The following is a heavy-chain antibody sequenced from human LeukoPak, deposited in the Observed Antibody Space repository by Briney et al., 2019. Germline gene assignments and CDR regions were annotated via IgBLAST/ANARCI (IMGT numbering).Heavy chain of an antibody. V-gene: IGHV4-59*05. D-gene: IGHD1-26*01. CDR3: ARPVGGTNFDAFDI. CDR1: GGSIGSYY. CDR2: IYYSGNT. J-gene: IGHJ3*02. Sequence: SETLSLTCTVSGGSIGSYYWSWIRQPPGKGLEWIGSIYYSGNTYFNPSLKSRVTISVDTSKNQFSLRLSSVTAADTAVYYCARPVGGTNFDAFDIWGQGTMVTVSS.